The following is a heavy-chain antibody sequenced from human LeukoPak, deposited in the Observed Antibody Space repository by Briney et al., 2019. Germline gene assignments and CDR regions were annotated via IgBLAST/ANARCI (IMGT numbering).Heavy chain of an antibody. V-gene: IGHV4-59*08. Sequence: SETLSLTCTVSGGSISSYYWSWIRQPPGKGLEWIGYIYYSGSTNYNPSLKSRVTISVDTSENQFSLKLSSVTAADTAVYYCASRAKNDAFDIWGQGTMVTVSS. CDR3: ASRAKNDAFDI. J-gene: IGHJ3*02. CDR2: IYYSGST. CDR1: GGSISSYY.